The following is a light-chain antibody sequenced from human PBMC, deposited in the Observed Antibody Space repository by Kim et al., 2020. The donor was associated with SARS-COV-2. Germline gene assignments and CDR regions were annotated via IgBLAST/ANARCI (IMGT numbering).Light chain of an antibody. J-gene: IGLJ1*01. Sequence: GQSVTTFCTGSSSDVGSYNYVSWYRQHPGQAPKLLSYDVSKLTSGVPDRFSGSKSANTASLTISGLQAEDEADYYCCSYARGSIYVFGAGTKVTVL. CDR2: DVS. V-gene: IGLV2-11*03. CDR1: SSDVGSYNY. CDR3: CSYARGSIYV.